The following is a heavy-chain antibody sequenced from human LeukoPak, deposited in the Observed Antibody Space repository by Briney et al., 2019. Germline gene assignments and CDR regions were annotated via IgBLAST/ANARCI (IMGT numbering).Heavy chain of an antibody. CDR3: ARLYRAAAHAFDI. CDR1: GYTFTSYA. Sequence: ASVKVSCKASGYTFTSYAMGWVRQAPGHGLEWMGWINTNTGNPTYAQGFTGRFVFSLDTSVSTAYLQISSLKAEDTAVYYCARLYRAAAHAFDIWGQGTMVTVSS. CDR2: INTNTGNP. V-gene: IGHV7-4-1*02. D-gene: IGHD6-13*01. J-gene: IGHJ3*02.